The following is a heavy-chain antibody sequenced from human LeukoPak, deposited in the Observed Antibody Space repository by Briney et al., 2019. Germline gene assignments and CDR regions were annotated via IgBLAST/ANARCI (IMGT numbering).Heavy chain of an antibody. CDR2: ISSSSSTI. Sequence: PGGSLRLSCAASGFTFSSYSMNWVRQAPGKGLEWVSYISSSSSTIYYADSVKGRFTISRDNAKNSLYLQMNSLRAEDTAVYYCARGYYDSSGYPYYFDYWGQGTLVTVSS. J-gene: IGHJ4*02. CDR3: ARGYYDSSGYPYYFDY. CDR1: GFTFSSYS. D-gene: IGHD3-22*01. V-gene: IGHV3-48*01.